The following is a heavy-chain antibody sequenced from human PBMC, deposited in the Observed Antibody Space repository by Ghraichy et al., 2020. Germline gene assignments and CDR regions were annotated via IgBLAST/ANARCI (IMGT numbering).Heavy chain of an antibody. J-gene: IGHJ4*02. CDR2: INVDGRTT. V-gene: IGHV3-74*01. CDR3: ARPYCSGPSCYSPPDY. CDR1: GFTLSNFW. D-gene: IGHD2-15*01. Sequence: GGSLRLSCTASGFTLSNFWVYWVRQGPGMGLVWVSGINVDGRTTDYADSVQGRFTISRDSTKDTVYLQMNSLKVEDTAVYYCARPYCSGPSCYSPPDYWGQGTPVTVSS.